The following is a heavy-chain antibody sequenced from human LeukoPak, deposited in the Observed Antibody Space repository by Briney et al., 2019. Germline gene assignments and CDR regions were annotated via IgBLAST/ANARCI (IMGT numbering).Heavy chain of an antibody. CDR2: TYTGGNT. V-gene: IGHV4-4*07. CDR3: ARAIDAFDI. CDR1: GGSISDYY. J-gene: IGHJ3*02. Sequence: SETLSLTCTVSGGSISDYYWSWIRQPAGKGLEWIGRTYTGGNTNYNPSLKSRVTISVDTSKNQFPLKLSSVTAADTAVYYCARAIDAFDIWGQGTMVTVSS.